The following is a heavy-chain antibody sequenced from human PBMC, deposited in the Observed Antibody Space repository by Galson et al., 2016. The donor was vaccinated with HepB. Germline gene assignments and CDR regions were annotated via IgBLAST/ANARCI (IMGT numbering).Heavy chain of an antibody. J-gene: IGHJ6*02. D-gene: IGHD5-12*01. CDR2: INAANGDT. CDR3: ARGHIVATVDYYFYGLDV. CDR1: GYTFTTYA. Sequence: SVKVSCKASGYTFTTYAMYWVRQAPGQRLEWMGWINAANGDTKYSQKLQGRGTITWDTSANTAYMELSSLRSEDTAVYYCARGHIVATVDYYFYGLDVWGQGTTVTVSS. V-gene: IGHV1-3*01.